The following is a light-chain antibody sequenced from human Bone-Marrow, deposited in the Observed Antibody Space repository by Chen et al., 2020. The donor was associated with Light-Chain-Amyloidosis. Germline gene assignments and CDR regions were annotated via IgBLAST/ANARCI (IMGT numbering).Light chain of an antibody. CDR2: EDD. CDR1: SGSIATNY. V-gene: IGLV6-57*01. CDR3: QSYQGSSQGV. Sequence: NFMLTQPHSVSESPGQTVIISCTRSSGSIATNYVQWYQQRPGSSPTTVIYEDDQRPSGVADQFSGSIDRSSNAAPLTISGLKTEDEADYYCQSYQGSSQGVFGGGTTLTVL. J-gene: IGLJ3*02.